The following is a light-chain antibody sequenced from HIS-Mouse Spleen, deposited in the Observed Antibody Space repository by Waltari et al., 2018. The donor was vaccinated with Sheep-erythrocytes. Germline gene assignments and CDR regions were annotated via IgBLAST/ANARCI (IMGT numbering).Light chain of an antibody. CDR3: SSYTSSSTWV. Sequence: QSALTPPASVSGSPGQSITIPCPGTSSDVGCSYYVPWYQQHPGKAPKLMIYDVSNRPSGVSNRFSGSKSGNTASLTISGLQAEDEADYYCSSYTSSSTWVFGGGTKLTVL. CDR2: DVS. V-gene: IGLV2-14*03. CDR1: SSDVGCSYY. J-gene: IGLJ3*02.